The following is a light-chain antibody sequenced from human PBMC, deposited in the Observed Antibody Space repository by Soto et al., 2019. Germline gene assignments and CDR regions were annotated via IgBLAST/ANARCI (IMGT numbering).Light chain of an antibody. CDR3: CSYAGSSTFWV. J-gene: IGLJ3*02. Sequence: QSALTQPASVSGSPGQSITISCTGTSSDVWSYNLVSWYQQHPGKDPKLMIYEVSERPSGVSNRFSGSKSGNTASLTISGLQAEDEADYYCCSYAGSSTFWVFGGGTKLTVL. CDR2: EVS. V-gene: IGLV2-23*02. CDR1: SSDVWSYNL.